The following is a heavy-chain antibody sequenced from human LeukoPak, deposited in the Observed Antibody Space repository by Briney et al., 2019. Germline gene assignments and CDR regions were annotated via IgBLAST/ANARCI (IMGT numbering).Heavy chain of an antibody. D-gene: IGHD6-13*01. V-gene: IGHV1-69*05. Sequence: SVTVSCKASGGTFSSYAISWVRQAPGQGLEWMGGIIPIFGTANYAQKFQGRVTITTDESTSTAYMELSSLRSEDTAVYYCARGGRACRYSSSWYYFDYWGQGTLVTVSS. CDR2: IIPIFGTA. J-gene: IGHJ4*02. CDR1: GGTFSSYA. CDR3: ARGGRACRYSSSWYYFDY.